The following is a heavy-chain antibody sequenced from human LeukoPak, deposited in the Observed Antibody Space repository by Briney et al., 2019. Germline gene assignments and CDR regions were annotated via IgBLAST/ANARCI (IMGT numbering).Heavy chain of an antibody. CDR1: GGSISSGDYY. Sequence: SETLSHTCTVSGGSISSGDYYWSWIRQPPGKGLEWIGYIYYSGSTYYNPSLKSRVTISVDTSKNQFSLKLSSVTAADTAVYYCARGGPDTEYGMDVWGQGTTVTVSS. D-gene: IGHD1-14*01. CDR2: IYYSGST. J-gene: IGHJ6*02. CDR3: ARGGPDTEYGMDV. V-gene: IGHV4-30-4*01.